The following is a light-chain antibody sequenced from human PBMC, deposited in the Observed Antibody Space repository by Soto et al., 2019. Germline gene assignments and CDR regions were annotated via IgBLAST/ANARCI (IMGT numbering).Light chain of an antibody. CDR2: KAS. J-gene: IGKJ2*01. CDR3: QHYYSTFPYT. V-gene: IGKV1-5*03. Sequence: DIQMTQSPSTLSAFVGDRVTITCRASQSISSWLAWYQQKPGKAPKLLIYKASSLESGVPSRFSGSGSGTEFTLTIRSLQPDDFATYYCQHYYSTFPYTFGQGTKLEIK. CDR1: QSISSW.